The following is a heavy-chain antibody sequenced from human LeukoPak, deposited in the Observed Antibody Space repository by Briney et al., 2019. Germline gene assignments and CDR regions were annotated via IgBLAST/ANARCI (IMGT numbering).Heavy chain of an antibody. Sequence: GGSLRLSCAAPGFTFSSHGMHWVRQAPGKGLEWVAVISYDGSNKYYADSVKGRFTISRDNSKNTLYLQMNSLRAEDTAVYYCAKDKDSSGYYWNYYYYYGMDVWGQGTTVTVSS. CDR3: AKDKDSSGYYWNYYYYYGMDV. CDR2: ISYDGSNK. J-gene: IGHJ6*02. D-gene: IGHD3-22*01. CDR1: GFTFSSHG. V-gene: IGHV3-30*18.